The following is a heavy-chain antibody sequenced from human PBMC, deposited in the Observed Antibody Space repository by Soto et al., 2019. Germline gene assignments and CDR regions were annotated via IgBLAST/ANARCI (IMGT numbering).Heavy chain of an antibody. CDR1: GYTFTSYG. D-gene: IGHD3-9*01. CDR2: ISAYNGNT. Sequence: ASVKVSGKASGYTFTSYGISWVRQAPGQGLEWMGWISAYNGNTNYAQKLQGRVTMTTDTSTSTAYMELRSLRSDDTAVYYCARVALNYDILTGHDYWGQGTLVTVSS. V-gene: IGHV1-18*04. J-gene: IGHJ4*02. CDR3: ARVALNYDILTGHDY.